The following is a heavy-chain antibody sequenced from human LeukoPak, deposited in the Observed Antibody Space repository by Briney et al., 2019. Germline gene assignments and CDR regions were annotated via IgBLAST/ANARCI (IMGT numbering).Heavy chain of an antibody. CDR1: GFTFSNAW. CDR2: IKQDGSEK. CDR3: AGGPGFLIDC. D-gene: IGHD3-3*01. V-gene: IGHV3-7*01. Sequence: PGGSLRLSCAASGFTFSNAWMSWVRQAPGKGLEWVANIKQDGSEKHYVDSVKGRLTISRDNAKNLLYLQMNSLRVEDTAVYYCAGGPGFLIDCWGQGTLVTVSS. J-gene: IGHJ4*02.